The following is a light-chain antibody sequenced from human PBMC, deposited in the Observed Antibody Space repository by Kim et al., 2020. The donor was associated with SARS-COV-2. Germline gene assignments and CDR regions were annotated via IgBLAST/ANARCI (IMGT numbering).Light chain of an antibody. CDR2: LKSDGSH. V-gene: IGLV4-69*01. CDR1: SGHSNYS. Sequence: VKLTSTLRSGHSNYSIVWQQQQPGKDPWFLMKLKSDGSHNKGDGFPARFSGSSSGAERYLTISCLQSEDEADYYCQTWDSGIQMFGGGTQLNVL. J-gene: IGLJ3*02. CDR3: QTWDSGIQM.